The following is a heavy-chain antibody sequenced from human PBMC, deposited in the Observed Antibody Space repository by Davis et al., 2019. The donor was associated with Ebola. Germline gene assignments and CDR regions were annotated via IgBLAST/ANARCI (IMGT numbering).Heavy chain of an antibody. Sequence: PGGSLRLSCAASGFTFSSYGMHWVRKDPGKGLEWVAVIWYDGSNKYYADSVKGRFTISRDNSKNTLYLQMNSLRAEDTAVYYCARGRWLQFGYYFDYWGQGTLVTVSS. CDR3: ARGRWLQFGYYFDY. J-gene: IGHJ4*02. CDR2: IWYDGSNK. V-gene: IGHV3-33*01. CDR1: GFTFSSYG. D-gene: IGHD5-24*01.